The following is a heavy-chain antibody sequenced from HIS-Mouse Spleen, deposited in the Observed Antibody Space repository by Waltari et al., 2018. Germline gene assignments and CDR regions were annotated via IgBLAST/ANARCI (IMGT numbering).Heavy chain of an antibody. Sequence: QVQLVESGGGVVQHGRSLRLSCADPGSTFSSYGMHWVRQAPGKGLEWVAVISYDGSNKYYADSVKGRFTISRDNSKNTLYLQMNSLRAEDTAVYYCAKEYSSSHNWFDPWGQGTLVTVSS. CDR1: GSTFSSYG. CDR3: AKEYSSSHNWFDP. CDR2: ISYDGSNK. J-gene: IGHJ5*02. D-gene: IGHD6-13*01. V-gene: IGHV3-30*18.